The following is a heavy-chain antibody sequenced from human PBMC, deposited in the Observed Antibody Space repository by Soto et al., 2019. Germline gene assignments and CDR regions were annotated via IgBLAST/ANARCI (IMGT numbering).Heavy chain of an antibody. CDR1: GFTFSSYE. D-gene: IGHD3-10*01. Sequence: EVQLVESGGGLVQPGGSLRLSCAASGFTFSSYEMNWVRQAPGKGLEWVSYITNGGQTMYYTDAVKGPFSISRDSAKNSLYRQMNNLRDEDTSVYYCARAPGAYGSGAMGYYGMDAWGQGTTVTVSS. V-gene: IGHV3-48*03. CDR3: ARAPGAYGSGAMGYYGMDA. J-gene: IGHJ6*02. CDR2: ITNGGQTM.